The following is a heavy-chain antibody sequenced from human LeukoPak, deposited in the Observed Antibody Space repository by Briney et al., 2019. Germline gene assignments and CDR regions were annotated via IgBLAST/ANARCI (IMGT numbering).Heavy chain of an antibody. CDR2: INHSGST. D-gene: IGHD6-19*01. Sequence: SETLSLTCAVSGGSFSGYYWSWIRQPPGKGLEWIGEINHSGSTNYNPSLKSRVTISVDTSKNQFSLKLSSVPAADTAVYYCARGQVAAPPYWGQGTLVTVSS. CDR3: ARGQVAAPPY. CDR1: GGSFSGYY. V-gene: IGHV4-34*01. J-gene: IGHJ4*02.